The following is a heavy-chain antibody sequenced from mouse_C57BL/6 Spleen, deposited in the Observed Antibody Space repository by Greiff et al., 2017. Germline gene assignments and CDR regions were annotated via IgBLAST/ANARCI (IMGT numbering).Heavy chain of an antibody. Sequence: QVQLQQPGAELVKPGASVKMSCKASGYTFTSYWITWVKQRPGQGLEWIGDIYPGSGSTNYNEKFKSKATLTVDTSSSTAYMQLSSLTSEDSAVYYCARGILPGSQPYWYFDVWGTGTTVTVSS. CDR1: GYTFTSYW. CDR3: ARGILPGSQPYWYFDV. J-gene: IGHJ1*03. V-gene: IGHV1-55*01. D-gene: IGHD1-1*01. CDR2: IYPGSGST.